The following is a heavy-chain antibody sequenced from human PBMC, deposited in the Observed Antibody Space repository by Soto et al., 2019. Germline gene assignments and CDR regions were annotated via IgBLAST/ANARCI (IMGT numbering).Heavy chain of an antibody. D-gene: IGHD6-13*01. CDR3: ARHGPAAAAGPDVPQDY. Sequence: PGESLKISCKGSGYSFTSYWIGWVRQMPGKGLEWMGIIYPGDSDTRYSPSFQGQVTISADKSISTAYLQWSSLKASDTAMYYCARHGPAAAAGPDVPQDYWGKGTLVTVSS. CDR2: IYPGDSDT. J-gene: IGHJ4*02. CDR1: GYSFTSYW. V-gene: IGHV5-51*01.